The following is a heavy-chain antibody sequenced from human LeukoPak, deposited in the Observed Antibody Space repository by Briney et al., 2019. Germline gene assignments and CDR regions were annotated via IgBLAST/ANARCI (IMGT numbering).Heavy chain of an antibody. Sequence: SGPTLVKPTQTLTLTCSLSGVSLSTSGVGVGWIRQPPGKALEWLALIYWDDDSRYSPSLKSRLTIAKDTSKNQVVLTMTNVDPVDTATYYCARTPEYCGADCLAWFDPWGQGTQVTVSS. V-gene: IGHV2-5*02. CDR1: GVSLSTSGVG. D-gene: IGHD2-21*02. CDR2: IYWDDDS. CDR3: ARTPEYCGADCLAWFDP. J-gene: IGHJ5*02.